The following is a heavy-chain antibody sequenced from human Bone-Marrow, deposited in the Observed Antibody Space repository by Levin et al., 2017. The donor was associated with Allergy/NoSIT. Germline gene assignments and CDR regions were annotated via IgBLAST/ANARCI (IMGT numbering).Heavy chain of an antibody. CDR3: AKEFGGQWLISDAFDI. V-gene: IGHV3-23*01. Sequence: GGSLRLSCAASGFTFSSYAMSWVRQAPGKGLEWVSAISGSGGSTYYADSVKGRFTISRDNSKNTLYLQMNSLRAEDTAVYYCAKEFGGQWLISDAFDIWGQGTMVTVSS. CDR1: GFTFSSYA. J-gene: IGHJ3*02. CDR2: ISGSGGST. D-gene: IGHD6-19*01.